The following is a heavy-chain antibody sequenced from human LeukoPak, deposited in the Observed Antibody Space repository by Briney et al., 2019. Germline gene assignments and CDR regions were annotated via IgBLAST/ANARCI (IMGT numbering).Heavy chain of an antibody. CDR3: AKDQWYQLLFNRGGAFDI. J-gene: IGHJ3*02. Sequence: GGSLRLSCAASGFTVSSNYMSWVRQAPGKGLEWVSVIYSGGSSYYADSVKGRFTISRNNSKNTLYLQMNSLRAEDTAVYYCAKDQWYQLLFNRGGAFDIWGQGTMVTVSS. CDR1: GFTVSSNY. V-gene: IGHV3-66*02. CDR2: IYSGGSS. D-gene: IGHD2-2*01.